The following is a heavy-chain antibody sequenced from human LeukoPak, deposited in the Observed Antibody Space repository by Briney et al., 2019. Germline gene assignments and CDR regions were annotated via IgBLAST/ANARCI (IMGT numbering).Heavy chain of an antibody. CDR1: GFTFSSYT. Sequence: GGSLRLSCAASGFTFSSYTMNWVRQAPGKGLGWVSSISSSSSYIYYADSVKGRFTISRDNAKNSLYPQMNSLRAEGTAVYYCARGYGDLGYWGQGTLVTVSS. J-gene: IGHJ4*02. D-gene: IGHD4-17*01. CDR3: ARGYGDLGY. CDR2: ISSSSSYI. V-gene: IGHV3-21*01.